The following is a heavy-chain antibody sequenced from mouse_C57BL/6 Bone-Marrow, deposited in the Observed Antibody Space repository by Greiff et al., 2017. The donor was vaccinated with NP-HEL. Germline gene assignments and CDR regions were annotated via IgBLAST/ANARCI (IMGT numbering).Heavy chain of an antibody. CDR2: ILPGSGST. Sequence: VQLQQSGAELMKPGASVNLSCNATGYTFTGYCIEWVKQRPGHGLEWIGEILPGSGSTNYNEKFKGKAPFTTDTSSNTAYMQLSSLTTEDSAICDCARIYDGNAWFAYWGQGTLVTVAA. V-gene: IGHV1-9*01. D-gene: IGHD2-1*01. CDR1: GYTFTGYC. J-gene: IGHJ3*01. CDR3: ARIYDGNAWFAY.